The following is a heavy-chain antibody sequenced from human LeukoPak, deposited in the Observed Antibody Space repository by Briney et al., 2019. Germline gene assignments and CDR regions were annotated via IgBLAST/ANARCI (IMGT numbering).Heavy chain of an antibody. D-gene: IGHD2-21*02. CDR3: AKDKDTPATAQPQRGYFES. CDR2: VSGSGGST. Sequence: GGSLRLSCAASGFTFSSYAMSWVRQAPGKGLEWVSAVSGSGGSTYYADSVKGRFTISRDNSKNTVDLQMNSLRAEDTAVYFCAKDKDTPATAQPQRGYFESWGQGTLVTVSS. CDR1: GFTFSSYA. V-gene: IGHV3-23*01. J-gene: IGHJ4*02.